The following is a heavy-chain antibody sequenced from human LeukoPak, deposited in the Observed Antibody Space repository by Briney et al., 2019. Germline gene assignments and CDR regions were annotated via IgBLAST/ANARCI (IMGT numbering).Heavy chain of an antibody. Sequence: PSDTLSLTCGASDGSLDIYYWMFVRQPPGKGLQWIGEITYRGSPYYHPSLKSRVTISIDASQRHVSLTLNSVTAADTAVYYCAREPPYYASENFIDAFDIWGQGTKVTVSS. CDR2: ITYRGSP. V-gene: IGHV4-34*01. J-gene: IGHJ3*02. D-gene: IGHD3-10*01. CDR3: AREPPYYASENFIDAFDI. CDR1: DGSLDIYY.